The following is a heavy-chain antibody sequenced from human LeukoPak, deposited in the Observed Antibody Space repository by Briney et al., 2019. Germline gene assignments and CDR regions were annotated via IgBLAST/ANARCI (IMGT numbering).Heavy chain of an antibody. CDR1: GFTFSSYA. CDR2: ISYDGSNK. J-gene: IGHJ4*02. Sequence: QSGGSLRLSCAASGFTFSSYAMHWVRQAPGKGLEWVAVISYDGSNKYYADSVNGRLTISRDNSKNTVSLQMNSLIAEGTAVYYCARDEYYYDSSGYLMFERGLDYWGQGTLVTVSS. V-gene: IGHV3-30*04. CDR3: ARDEYYYDSSGYLMFERGLDY. D-gene: IGHD3-22*01.